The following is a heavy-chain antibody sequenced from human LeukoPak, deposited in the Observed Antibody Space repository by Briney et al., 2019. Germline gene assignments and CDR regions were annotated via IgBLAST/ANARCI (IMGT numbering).Heavy chain of an antibody. Sequence: GESLKISFKGSGYSFSSYWIAWVRPMPGKGVEWMGIIYPGDSDSKYSRSFQGQVTTSAEKSINTAYLQWSSLKASDSAMYYCARRLGGADVFDIWGQGTMVTVSS. CDR2: IYPGDSDS. J-gene: IGHJ3*02. V-gene: IGHV5-51*01. D-gene: IGHD3-16*01. CDR1: GYSFSSYW. CDR3: ARRLGGADVFDI.